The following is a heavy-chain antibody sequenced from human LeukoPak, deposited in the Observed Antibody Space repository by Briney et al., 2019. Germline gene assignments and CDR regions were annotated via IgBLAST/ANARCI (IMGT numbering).Heavy chain of an antibody. CDR1: GGSISSGDYY. V-gene: IGHV4-30-4*01. CDR3: AKGASPGIAAAGAGFLFDY. J-gene: IGHJ4*02. D-gene: IGHD6-13*01. CDR2: IYYSGST. Sequence: SQTLSLTCTVSGGSISSGDYYWSWIRQPPGKGLEWIGYIYYSGSTYYNPSLKSRVSISVDTSKNQFSLKLSSVTAADTAVYYCAKGASPGIAAAGAGFLFDYWGQGTLVTVSS.